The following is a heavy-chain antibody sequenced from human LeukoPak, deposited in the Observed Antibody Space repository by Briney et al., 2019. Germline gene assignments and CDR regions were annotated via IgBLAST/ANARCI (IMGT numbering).Heavy chain of an antibody. CDR3: ARDGSQYYYDSSGYYDI. CDR1: GGSISSGGYY. V-gene: IGHV4-31*03. J-gene: IGHJ3*02. Sequence: PSETLSLTCTVSGGSISSGGYYWSWIRQHPGKGLEWIGYIYYSGSTYYNPSLKSRVTISVDTSKNQFSLKLSSVTVADTAVYYCARDGSQYYYDSSGYYDIWGQGTMVTVSS. CDR2: IYYSGST. D-gene: IGHD3-22*01.